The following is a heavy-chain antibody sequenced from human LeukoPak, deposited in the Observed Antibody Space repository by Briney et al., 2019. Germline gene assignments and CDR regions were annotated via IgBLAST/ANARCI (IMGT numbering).Heavy chain of an antibody. Sequence: ASVKVSFKVSGYTLTELSMHWVRQAPGKGLEWMGGFDPEDGETIYAQKFQGRVTMTEDTSTDTAYMELSSLRSEDTAVYYCATAPRITMIVEYAFDIWGQGTMVTVSS. CDR1: GYTLTELS. CDR2: FDPEDGET. J-gene: IGHJ3*02. V-gene: IGHV1-24*01. D-gene: IGHD3-22*01. CDR3: ATAPRITMIVEYAFDI.